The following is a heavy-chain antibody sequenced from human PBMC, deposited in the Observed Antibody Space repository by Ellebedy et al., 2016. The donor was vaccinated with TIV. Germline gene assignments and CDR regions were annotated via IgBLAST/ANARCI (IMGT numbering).Heavy chain of an antibody. V-gene: IGHV4-59*08. Sequence: MPSETLSLTCTVSGGSISSYYWSWIRQPPGKGLEWFGFIYYSGSTNYNPSLKSRVPISVDTSKNQFSLKLSSVTAADTAVYYCARHPTAWELLFDYWGQGTLVTVSS. J-gene: IGHJ4*02. CDR2: IYYSGST. CDR1: GGSISSYY. D-gene: IGHD1-26*01. CDR3: ARHPTAWELLFDY.